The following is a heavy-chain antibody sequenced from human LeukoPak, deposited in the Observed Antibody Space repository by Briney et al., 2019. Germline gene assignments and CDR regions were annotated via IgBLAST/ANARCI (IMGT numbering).Heavy chain of an antibody. Sequence: PGGSLRLSCAASGFTFSGSAMHWVRQASGKGLEWVSSIRSKANSYATAYAASVKGRFTISRDDSKNTAYLQMNSLKTEDTAVCYCTSIAVAGTEKSDAFDIWGQGTMVTVSS. CDR1: GFTFSGSA. CDR3: TSIAVAGTEKSDAFDI. D-gene: IGHD6-19*01. V-gene: IGHV3-73*01. CDR2: IRSKANSYAT. J-gene: IGHJ3*02.